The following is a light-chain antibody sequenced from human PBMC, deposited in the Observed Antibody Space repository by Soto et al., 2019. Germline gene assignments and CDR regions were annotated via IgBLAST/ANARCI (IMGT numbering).Light chain of an antibody. CDR1: QTISSW. J-gene: IGKJ1*01. V-gene: IGKV1-5*03. CDR3: QQYSTYPWT. Sequence: DIQMTQSPSTLSGSVGDRVTITCRASQTISSWLAWYQQKPGKAPKLLIYKASTLKSGVPLRFSGSGSGTEFTLTISSLQPDDFATYYCQQYSTYPWTFGQGTKVDIK. CDR2: KAS.